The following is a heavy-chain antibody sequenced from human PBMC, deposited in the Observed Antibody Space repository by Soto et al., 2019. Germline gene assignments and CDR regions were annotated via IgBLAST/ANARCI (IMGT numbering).Heavy chain of an antibody. Sequence: QLRLQESGPGLVKSSETLSLTCTVSGGSVRSSTYYWGWIRQAPGKVLEWSASIYYSGRTHNNPALKSRVTMSVDTYTNQFSLKMNAVTAADTAVYYCTRHEGGAAADRPLDYWGQGTLVTVSS. D-gene: IGHD6-13*01. CDR2: IYYSGRT. CDR3: TRHEGGAAADRPLDY. CDR1: GGSVRSSTYY. V-gene: IGHV4-39*01. J-gene: IGHJ4*02.